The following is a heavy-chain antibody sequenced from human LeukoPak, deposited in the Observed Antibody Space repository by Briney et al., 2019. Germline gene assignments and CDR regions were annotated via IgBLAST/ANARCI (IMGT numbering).Heavy chain of an antibody. D-gene: IGHD6-13*01. V-gene: IGHV3-21*01. J-gene: IGHJ5*02. CDR1: GFTFSSYS. CDR2: ISSSSSYI. Sequence: PGGSLRLSCAASGFTFSSYSMNWVRQAPGKGLEWVSSISSSSSYIYYADSVKGRFTISRDNAKNSLYLQMNSLRAEDTAVYYCARDSAQQLRKNWFDPWAREPWSPSPQ. CDR3: ARDSAQQLRKNWFDP.